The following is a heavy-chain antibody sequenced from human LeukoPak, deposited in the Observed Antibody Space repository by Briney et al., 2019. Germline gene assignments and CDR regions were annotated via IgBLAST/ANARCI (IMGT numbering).Heavy chain of an antibody. CDR1: RFTFSSYG. CDR2: ISYDGSNK. CDR3: AKPFGSSSWSFDY. J-gene: IGHJ4*02. D-gene: IGHD6-13*01. V-gene: IGHV3-30*18. Sequence: GRSLRLSCAASRFTFSSYGMHWVRQAPGKGLEWVAVISYDGSNKYYADSVKGRFTISRDNSKNTLYLQMNSLRAEDTAVYYCAKPFGSSSWSFDYWGQGTLVTVSS.